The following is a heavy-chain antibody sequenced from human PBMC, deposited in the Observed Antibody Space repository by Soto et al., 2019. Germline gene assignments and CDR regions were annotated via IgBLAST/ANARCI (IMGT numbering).Heavy chain of an antibody. J-gene: IGHJ5*02. CDR3: ARSRQVPVRLTQRVGVTGGNWFDP. CDR1: GGSFSGYY. CDR2: INHSGSA. V-gene: IGHV4-34*01. D-gene: IGHD2-8*02. Sequence: QVQLQQWGTGLLKPSETLSLTCAVSGGSFSGYYWNWIRQPPGKGLEWIGEINHSGSANYNPSLKSRVTISVDTSKQQFSLKLSSVTAADTAVYYCARSRQVPVRLTQRVGVTGGNWFDPWGQGTLVTVSS.